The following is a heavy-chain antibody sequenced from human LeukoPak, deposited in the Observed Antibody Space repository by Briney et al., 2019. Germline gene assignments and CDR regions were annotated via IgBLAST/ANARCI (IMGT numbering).Heavy chain of an antibody. V-gene: IGHV1-3*01. D-gene: IGHD3-10*01. J-gene: IGHJ6*03. CDR1: GYTVTSYA. CDR2: INAGNGNT. Sequence: ASVKVSCKASGYTVTSYAMHWVRQAPGQRLEWMGGINAGNGNTKYSQEFQGRVTMTRDTSISTAYMELTSLRSDDTAVYYCARMVEKRAGRFYHYYMDVWGKGTTVIVSS. CDR3: ARMVEKRAGRFYHYYMDV.